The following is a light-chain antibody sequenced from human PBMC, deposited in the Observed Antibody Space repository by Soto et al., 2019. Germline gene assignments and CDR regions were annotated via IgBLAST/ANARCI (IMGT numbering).Light chain of an antibody. CDR2: TAS. J-gene: IGKJ2*01. CDR3: QQYNPNFFYT. Sequence: DIPMTQSPSTLSASVGDRATITCRTSQSISTSWAWFPKKPGKGPKLLIYTASSSASAVPSRFGGSGSGTEFTLTISSLQPDDFATYYGQQYNPNFFYTLGQGPKLEIK. CDR1: QSISTS. V-gene: IGKV1-5*03.